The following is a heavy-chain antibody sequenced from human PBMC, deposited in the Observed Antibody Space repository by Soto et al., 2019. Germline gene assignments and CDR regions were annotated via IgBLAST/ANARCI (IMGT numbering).Heavy chain of an antibody. CDR1: GGSFSGYY. Sequence: QVQLQQWGAGLLKPSETLSLTCAVYGGSFSGYYWSWIRQPPGKGLEWIGEINHSGSTNYNPSLKARVTISVDTSKNQFSRKLSYVTAADTAVYYCARAPRRYYYYYMDVWGKGTTVTVSS. J-gene: IGHJ6*03. V-gene: IGHV4-34*01. CDR3: ARAPRRYYYYYMDV. CDR2: INHSGST.